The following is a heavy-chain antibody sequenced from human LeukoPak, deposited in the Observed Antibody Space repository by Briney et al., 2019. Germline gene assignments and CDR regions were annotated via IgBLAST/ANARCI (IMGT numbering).Heavy chain of an antibody. V-gene: IGHV1-18*01. D-gene: IGHD3-10*01. CDR1: GYTFTSYG. CDR2: ISAYNGNT. J-gene: IGHJ6*03. Sequence: GASVKVSCKASGYTFTSYGISWVRQAPGQGLEWMGWISAYNGNTNYAQKLQGRVTMTTDTSTSTAYMELSSLRSEDTAVYYCARRGYYGSGSPLLPLYYYYYMDVWGKGTTVTISS. CDR3: ARRGYYGSGSPLLPLYYYYYMDV.